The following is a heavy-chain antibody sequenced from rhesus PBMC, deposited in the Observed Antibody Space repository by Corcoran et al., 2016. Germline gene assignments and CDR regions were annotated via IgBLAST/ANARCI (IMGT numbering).Heavy chain of an antibody. CDR3: ARYLYYYSGSSDY. V-gene: IGHV4-173*01. CDR1: GGSISSTY. D-gene: IGHD3-16*01. J-gene: IGHJ4*01. CDR2: ISGSGGST. Sequence: QLQLQESGPGLVKPSETLSFTCAVSGGSISSTYWSWIRQPPGQGLEWIGRISGSGGSTDYNPSLKSRVTISTDTSKNQFSLKLSSVTAADTAVYYCARYLYYYSGSSDYWGQGVLVTVSS.